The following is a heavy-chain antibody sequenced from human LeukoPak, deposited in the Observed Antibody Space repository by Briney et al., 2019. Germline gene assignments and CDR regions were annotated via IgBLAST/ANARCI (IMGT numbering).Heavy chain of an antibody. CDR1: GFTFGDYA. CDR2: ISASGGST. J-gene: IGHJ5*02. CDR3: AKADLRPKMGWFDP. V-gene: IGHV3-23*01. D-gene: IGHD5-24*01. Sequence: AGGSLRLSCTASGFTFGDYAMSWDRQAPGKGLEWVSVISASGGSTYYADSVKGRFTISRDNSKNTLYLQMNSLRAEDTAVYYCAKADLRPKMGWFDPWGQGTLVTVSS.